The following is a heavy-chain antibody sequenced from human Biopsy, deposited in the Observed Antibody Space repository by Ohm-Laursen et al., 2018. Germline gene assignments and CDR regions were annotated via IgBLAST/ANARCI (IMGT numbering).Heavy chain of an antibody. CDR3: ARAYSRGDY. V-gene: IGHV3-7*01. J-gene: IGHJ4*02. Sequence: SLRLSCAASGFTFSSFWVSWVRQAPGKGLEWVANIKQDGSEKNYVDSVKGRFTISRDNAKNSLLLQMNRLRVEDTAVYYCARAYSRGDYWGQGTLVTVSS. D-gene: IGHD2-15*01. CDR2: IKQDGSEK. CDR1: GFTFSSFW.